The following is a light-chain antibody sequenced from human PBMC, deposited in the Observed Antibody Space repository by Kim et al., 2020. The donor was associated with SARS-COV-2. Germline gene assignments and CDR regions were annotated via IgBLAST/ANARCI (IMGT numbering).Light chain of an antibody. CDR3: QAWHSSTAV. V-gene: IGLV3-1*01. CDR1: KLGDKH. Sequence: VSPGQTASITCSGHKLGDKHAYWYQQKPAQSPVLVIYQDIHRPSCIPERFSGSNSGNTVSLTISGTQSMDEADYCCQAWHSSTAVFGGMTQLTVL. CDR2: QDI. J-gene: IGLJ3*02.